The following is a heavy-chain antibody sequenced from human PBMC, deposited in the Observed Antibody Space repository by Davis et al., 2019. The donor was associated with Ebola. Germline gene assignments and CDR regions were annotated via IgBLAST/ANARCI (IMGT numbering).Heavy chain of an antibody. Sequence: AASVKVSCKASGGTFSSYAISWVRQAPGQGLEWMGGIIPIFGTANYAQKFQGRVTITADESTSTAYMELSSLRSEDTAVYYCARDSGRLEDAFDIWGQGTMVTVSS. V-gene: IGHV1-69*13. D-gene: IGHD4-11*01. CDR3: ARDSGRLEDAFDI. CDR2: IIPIFGTA. J-gene: IGHJ3*02. CDR1: GGTFSSYA.